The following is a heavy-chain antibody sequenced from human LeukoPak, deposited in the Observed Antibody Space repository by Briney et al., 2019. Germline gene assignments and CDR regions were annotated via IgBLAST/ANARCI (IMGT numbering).Heavy chain of an antibody. J-gene: IGHJ4*02. CDR3: ARDSTKIIVPVAILDY. CDR1: GFTFSSYA. D-gene: IGHD2-2*02. V-gene: IGHV3-30-3*01. Sequence: GGSLRLSCAASGFTFSSYAMHWVRQAPGKGLEWLAVISYDGSNKYFADSVKGRFTISRDNSKNTLYLQMISLRPEDTAVYYCARDSTKIIVPVAILDYWGQGTLVTVSS. CDR2: ISYDGSNK.